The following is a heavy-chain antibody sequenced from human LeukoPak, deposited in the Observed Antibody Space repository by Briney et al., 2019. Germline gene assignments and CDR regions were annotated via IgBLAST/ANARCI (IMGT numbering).Heavy chain of an antibody. D-gene: IGHD3-10*01. Sequence: SETLSLTCTVSGGSISSYYWNWIRQPAGKGLEWIGRIYSSGSTNYNPSLKSRVTISVDTSKNQFSLKLSSVTAADTAVYYCAREGLNMVRGVIPKEAWGWFDPWGQGTLVTVSS. CDR2: IYSSGST. CDR3: AREGLNMVRGVIPKEAWGWFDP. V-gene: IGHV4-4*07. CDR1: GGSISSYY. J-gene: IGHJ5*02.